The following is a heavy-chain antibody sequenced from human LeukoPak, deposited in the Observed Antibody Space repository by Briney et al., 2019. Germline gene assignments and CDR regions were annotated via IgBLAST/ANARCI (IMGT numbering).Heavy chain of an antibody. D-gene: IGHD3-16*01. Sequence: PGGSLRLSCAASGFTFSSYAMHWVRQAPGKGLEWVAVISYDGSNKYYADSVKGRFTISRDNSRNTLYLQMNSLRAEDTAVYYCARDKGLYPYAFDIWGQGTMVTVSS. CDR1: GFTFSSYA. CDR3: ARDKGLYPYAFDI. V-gene: IGHV3-30-3*01. CDR2: ISYDGSNK. J-gene: IGHJ3*02.